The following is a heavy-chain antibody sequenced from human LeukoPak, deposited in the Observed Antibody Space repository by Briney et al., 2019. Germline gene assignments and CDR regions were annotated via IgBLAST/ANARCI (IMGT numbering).Heavy chain of an antibody. D-gene: IGHD3-22*01. CDR1: GFTFSSYW. V-gene: IGHV3-7*03. CDR2: IKQDGSEK. CDR3: ARDKTQYYYDSSGYYYNWFDP. Sequence: GGSLRLSCAASGFTFSSYWMSWVRQAPGKGLEWVANIKQDGSEKYYVDSVKGRFTISRDNAKNSLYLQMNSLRAEDTAVYYCARDKTQYYYDSSGYYYNWFDPWGQGTLVTVSS. J-gene: IGHJ5*02.